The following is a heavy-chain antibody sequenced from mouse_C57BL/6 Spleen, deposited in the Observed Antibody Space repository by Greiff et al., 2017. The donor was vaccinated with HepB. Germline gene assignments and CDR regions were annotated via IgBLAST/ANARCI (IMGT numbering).Heavy chain of an antibody. V-gene: IGHV1-59*01. Sequence: QVQLQQPGAELVRPGTSVKLSCKASGYTFTSYWMHWVKQRPGQGLEWIGVIDPSDSYTNSNQKFKGKATLTVDTSSSTAYMQLSSLTSEDSAVYYCARDGSDYYCNYGGNYYAMDYWGQGTSVTVSS. CDR3: ARDGSDYYCNYGGNYYAMDY. CDR2: IDPSDSYT. CDR1: GYTFTSYW. J-gene: IGHJ4*01. D-gene: IGHD2-1*01.